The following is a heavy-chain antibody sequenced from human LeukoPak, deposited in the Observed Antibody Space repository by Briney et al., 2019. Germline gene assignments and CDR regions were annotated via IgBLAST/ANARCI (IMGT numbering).Heavy chain of an antibody. CDR1: GGSFSGYY. Sequence: PSETLSLTCAVYGGSFSGYYWSWIRQPPGKGLEWIGEINHSGSTNYNPSLKSRVTISVDTSKNQFSLKLSSVTAADTAVYYCARAPIPNTAMAMYYFDYWGQGTLVTVSS. CDR2: INHSGST. V-gene: IGHV4-34*01. J-gene: IGHJ4*02. D-gene: IGHD5-18*01. CDR3: ARAPIPNTAMAMYYFDY.